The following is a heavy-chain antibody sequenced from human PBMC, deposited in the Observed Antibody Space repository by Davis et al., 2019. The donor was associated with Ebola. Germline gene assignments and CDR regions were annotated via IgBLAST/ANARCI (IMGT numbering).Heavy chain of an antibody. V-gene: IGHV4-59*12. CDR3: ARDTRPCGGDCYDDTFDM. Sequence: PSETLSLTCTVSGGSIATYFWSWIRQPPGKGLEWVGYIHHSGSANSNPSLKSRVTFSIDPSKSQVSLKLTSVTAADTAVYYCARDTRPCGGDCYDDTFDMWGQGTMVIVSS. D-gene: IGHD2-21*01. CDR1: GGSIATYF. J-gene: IGHJ3*02. CDR2: IHHSGSA.